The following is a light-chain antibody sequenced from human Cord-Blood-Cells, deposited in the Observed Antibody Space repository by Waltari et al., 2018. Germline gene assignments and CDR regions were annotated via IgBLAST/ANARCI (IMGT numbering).Light chain of an antibody. CDR2: DAS. CDR3: QQRSNWPPLT. V-gene: IGKV3-11*01. Sequence: DIVLTQSPATLSLSPGERATLSCRASQSVSSYLAWYQQKPGQAPRLLIYDASNRATGIPARLSGSGAGTDFTLTISSLEPEDFAVYYCQQRSNWPPLTFGGGTKVEIK. CDR1: QSVSSY. J-gene: IGKJ4*01.